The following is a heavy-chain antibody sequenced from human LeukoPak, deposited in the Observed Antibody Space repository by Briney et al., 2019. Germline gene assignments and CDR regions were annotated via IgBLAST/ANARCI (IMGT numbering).Heavy chain of an antibody. CDR2: ITSSGNNI. CDR1: GFIFNSYA. J-gene: IGHJ4*02. Sequence: GGSLRLSCAASGFIFNSYAMHWVRQAPGRGLEYVSAITSSGNNIFYADSVKGRFTISRDNSKNTLYLQMGSLRAEDMAVYYCTRGPGYGVWGSFRADYWGQGTLVTVSS. CDR3: TRGPGYGVWGSFRADY. V-gene: IGHV3-64*02. D-gene: IGHD3-16*02.